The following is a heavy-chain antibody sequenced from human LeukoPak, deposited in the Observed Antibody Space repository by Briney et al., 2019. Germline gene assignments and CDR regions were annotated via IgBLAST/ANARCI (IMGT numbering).Heavy chain of an antibody. CDR3: AKDDYDILTGPIDY. D-gene: IGHD3-9*01. V-gene: IGHV3-23*01. CDR1: GFTFSSYA. J-gene: IGHJ4*02. Sequence: GGSLRLSCEASGFTFSSYAMRWVRQAPGKGLEWVSAISGSGGSTYYADSVKGRFTISRDNSKNTLYLQMNSLRAEDTAVYYCAKDDYDILTGPIDYWGQGTLVTVSS. CDR2: ISGSGGST.